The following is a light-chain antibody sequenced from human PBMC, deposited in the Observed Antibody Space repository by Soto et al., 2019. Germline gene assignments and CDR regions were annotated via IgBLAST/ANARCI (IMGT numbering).Light chain of an antibody. V-gene: IGLV1-40*01. Sequence: QSVLTQPPSVSGAPGQRVTISCTGSSSNIGADYDVHWYNQLPGRALKLLIYDNTNRPSGLAVRSSGSKSGTPSSRAISVHPAEDGADYYCQSYYSSLSVVFGGGTKLTVL. CDR1: SSNIGADYD. CDR3: QSYYSSLSVV. CDR2: DNT. J-gene: IGLJ2*01.